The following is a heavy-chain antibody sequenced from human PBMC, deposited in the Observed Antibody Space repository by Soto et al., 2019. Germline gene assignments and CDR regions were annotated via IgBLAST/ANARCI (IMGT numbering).Heavy chain of an antibody. CDR1: GFTFCSST. D-gene: IGHD3-10*01. CDR2: ISSSGNYI. V-gene: IGHV3-21*01. Sequence: GSPRLCCAASGFTFCSSTINWVRQAPGKGLEWVSSISSSGNYIYYADSLKGRFTISRDNSKNSLFLQMNSLRAEDTAVYYCARDPIVRGCFDYCGQGALVTVSS. CDR3: ARDPIVRGCFDY. J-gene: IGHJ4*02.